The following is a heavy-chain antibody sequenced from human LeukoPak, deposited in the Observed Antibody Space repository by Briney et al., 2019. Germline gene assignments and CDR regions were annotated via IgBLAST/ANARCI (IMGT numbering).Heavy chain of an antibody. CDR3: ARGSDGDFFDH. Sequence: GASVTVSYKASVYTFTGYYMHWVRQAPGQGLEWMGWINPNSGVTNYAQQFHGRVTMTRDTSISTAYMELSGLGSDDTAMFHCARGSDGDFFDHWGQGTLVTVSS. V-gene: IGHV1-2*02. CDR1: VYTFTGYY. CDR2: INPNSGVT. D-gene: IGHD4-17*01. J-gene: IGHJ4*02.